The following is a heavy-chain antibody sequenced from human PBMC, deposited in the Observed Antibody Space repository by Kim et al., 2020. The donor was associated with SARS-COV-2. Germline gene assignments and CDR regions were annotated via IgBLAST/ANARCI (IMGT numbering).Heavy chain of an antibody. J-gene: IGHJ4*02. V-gene: IGHV4-31*02. Sequence: NPSIESRVTISVDTSKTQFSLKLSSVAAADTAVYYCARAPIVVVITHFDYWGQGTLVTVSS. CDR3: ARAPIVVVITHFDY. D-gene: IGHD3-22*01.